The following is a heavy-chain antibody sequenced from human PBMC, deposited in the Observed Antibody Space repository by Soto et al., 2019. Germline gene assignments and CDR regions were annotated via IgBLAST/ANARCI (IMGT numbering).Heavy chain of an antibody. CDR1: GYTFTSYY. CDR2: INPSGGST. J-gene: IGHJ3*02. Sequence: QVQLVQSGAEVKKPGASVKVSCKASGYTFTSYYMHWVRQAPGQGLEWMGIINPSGGSTSYAQKFQGRVTMTRDTSTNTINMKLSSLRYEDTAVYYGARNPRYSGNYSANDAFNIGSQGTMITISS. D-gene: IGHD1-26*01. V-gene: IGHV1-46*01. CDR3: ARNPRYSGNYSANDAFNI.